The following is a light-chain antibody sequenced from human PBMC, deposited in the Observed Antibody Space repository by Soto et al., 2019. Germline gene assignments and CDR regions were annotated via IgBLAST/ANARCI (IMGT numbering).Light chain of an antibody. Sequence: HSVLTQPASVSGSPGQSITISCGGTSSDVGAYIYVSWYQQFPGKAPKLILYEVNNRPSGVSNRFSGSKSGTTASLTISGLQPEDEADYYCSAYSAIDTKVFGTGTNVTV. CDR3: SAYSAIDTKV. CDR1: SSDVGAYIY. J-gene: IGLJ1*01. CDR2: EVN. V-gene: IGLV2-14*03.